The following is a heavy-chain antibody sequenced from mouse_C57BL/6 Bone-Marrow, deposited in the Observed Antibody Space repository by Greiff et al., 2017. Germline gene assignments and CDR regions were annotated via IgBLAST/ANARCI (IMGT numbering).Heavy chain of an antibody. J-gene: IGHJ2*01. CDR3: ARDYGSSFDY. CDR1: GYTFTSYW. CDR2: IDPSDSYT. Sequence: QVQLQQPGAELVMPGASVKLSCKASGYTFTSYWMHWVKQRPGQGLEWIGEIDPSDSYTNYNQKFKGKSTLTVDKSSSTAYMQLSSLTSEDSAVYYCARDYGSSFDYWGQGTTLTVSS. V-gene: IGHV1-69*01. D-gene: IGHD1-1*01.